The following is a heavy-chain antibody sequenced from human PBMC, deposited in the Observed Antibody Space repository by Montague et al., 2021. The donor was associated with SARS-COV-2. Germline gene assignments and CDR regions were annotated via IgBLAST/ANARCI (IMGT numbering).Heavy chain of an antibody. J-gene: IGHJ3*02. Sequence: SETLSLTCTVSGGSITRNYYWGWLRQPPGKGLECVCNIYYSGTTFINPXXKRRITIPVDASKNQFSLNLSSVTAANTAVYYWARPLVRGVPKAFDIWGQGALVIVSS. V-gene: IGHV4-39*01. D-gene: IGHD3-10*01. CDR2: IYYSGTT. CDR1: GGSITRNYY. CDR3: ARPLVRGVPKAFDI.